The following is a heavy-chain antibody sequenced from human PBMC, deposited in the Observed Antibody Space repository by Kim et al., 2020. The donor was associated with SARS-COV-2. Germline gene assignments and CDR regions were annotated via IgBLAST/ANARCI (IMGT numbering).Heavy chain of an antibody. CDR3: ARGYDSSGYYGAFDI. V-gene: IGHV1-69*13. CDR2: IIPIFGTA. Sequence: SVKVSCKASGGTFSSYAISWVRQAPGQGLEWMGGIIPIFGTANYAQKFQGRVTITADESTSTAYMELSSLRSEDTAVYYCARGYDSSGYYGAFDIWGQGTMVTVSS. J-gene: IGHJ3*02. CDR1: GGTFSSYA. D-gene: IGHD3-22*01.